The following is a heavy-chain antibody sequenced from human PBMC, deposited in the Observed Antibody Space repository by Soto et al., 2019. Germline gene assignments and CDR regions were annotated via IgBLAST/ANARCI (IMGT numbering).Heavy chain of an antibody. D-gene: IGHD2-21*01. CDR1: GGSISSGGYY. V-gene: IGHV4-31*03. CDR2: IYYSGST. Sequence: SETLSLTCTVSGGSISSGGYYWSWIRQHPGKGLEWIGYIYYSGSTYYNPSLKSRVTISVDTSKNQFSLKLSSVTAADTAVYCCARGRGMTLFHFDYWGQGTLVTVSS. CDR3: ARGRGMTLFHFDY. J-gene: IGHJ4*02.